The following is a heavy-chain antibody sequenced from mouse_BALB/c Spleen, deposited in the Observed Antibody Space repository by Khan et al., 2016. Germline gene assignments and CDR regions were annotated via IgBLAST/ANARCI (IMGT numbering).Heavy chain of an antibody. J-gene: IGHJ2*01. V-gene: IGHV5-17*02. Sequence: EVELVASGGGLVQPGGSRKLSCAASGFTFSSFGMHCVRQAPEKGLEWVAFISSGRSALYYAATVKGRFTISRDNPKNTLFLQMTSLRSGDTAMYYCGRGDYWGQGTTLTVSS. CDR3: GRGDY. CDR1: GFTFSSFG. CDR2: ISSGRSAL.